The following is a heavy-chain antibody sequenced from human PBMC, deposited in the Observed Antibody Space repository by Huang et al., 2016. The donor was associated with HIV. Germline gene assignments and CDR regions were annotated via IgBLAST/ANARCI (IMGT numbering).Heavy chain of an antibody. CDR3: ARDTDVRGGLDY. CDR2: SNREGSST. J-gene: IGHJ4*02. Sequence: DVQLVESGGGLVQPGGSLRLSCAASGFTFSSYWLHWVRQAPGKGLVWVTRSNREGSSTNDADSVKGRFTISRDNAKNTLYLQMNSLRAEDTAVYYCARDTDVRGGLDYWGQGTLVTVSS. D-gene: IGHD4-17*01. V-gene: IGHV3-74*01. CDR1: GFTFSSYW.